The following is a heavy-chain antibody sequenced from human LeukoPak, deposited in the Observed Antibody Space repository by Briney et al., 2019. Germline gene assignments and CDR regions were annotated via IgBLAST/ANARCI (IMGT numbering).Heavy chain of an antibody. CDR2: ISPTGSTT. D-gene: IGHD2-8*02. CDR1: GFSFSGHW. J-gene: IGHJ4*02. V-gene: IGHV3-74*01. CDR3: ARGPNSHWSGLDF. Sequence: GGSLRLSCTASGFSFSGHWMHWARQLPGKGLVWVSGISPTGSTTSYADSVKGRFTVSRANAKNTLYLQVNNLRAEDTAVYYCARGPNSHWSGLDFWGQGTLLTVSS.